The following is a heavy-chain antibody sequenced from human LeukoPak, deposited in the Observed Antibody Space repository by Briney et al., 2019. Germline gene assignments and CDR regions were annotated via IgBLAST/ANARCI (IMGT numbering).Heavy chain of an antibody. D-gene: IGHD2-2*02. CDR3: ARRIYLRHPYRYFDL. V-gene: IGHV4-34*01. CDR2: INHSGST. J-gene: IGHJ2*01. CDR1: GGSISSYY. Sequence: SETLSLTCIVSGGSISSYYWSWLRQPPGKGLEWIGEINHSGSTNYNPSLTSRVTISVDTSKNQFSLKLSSVTAADTAVYYCARRIYLRHPYRYFDLWGRGTLVTVSS.